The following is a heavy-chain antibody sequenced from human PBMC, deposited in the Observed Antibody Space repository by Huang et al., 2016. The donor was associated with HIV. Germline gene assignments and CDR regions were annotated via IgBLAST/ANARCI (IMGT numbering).Heavy chain of an antibody. D-gene: IGHD3-3*01. CDR3: ARDHHDFWRGYRRMYFFDH. V-gene: IGHV4-59*11. Sequence: QVQLQESGPGLVKPSETLSLTCTVSGGSISTHYWSGIRQPPGKGVEWTGSIDYSGRTNYSPSLKSRGTILLDTSKNQVSLRVNSVTAADTAMYYCARDHHDFWRGYRRMYFFDHWGQGTLVTVSS. CDR1: GGSISTHY. J-gene: IGHJ4*02. CDR2: IDYSGRT.